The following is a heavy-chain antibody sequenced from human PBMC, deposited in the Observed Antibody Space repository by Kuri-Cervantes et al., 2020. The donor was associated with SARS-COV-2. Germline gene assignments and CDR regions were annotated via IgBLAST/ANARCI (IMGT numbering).Heavy chain of an antibody. Sequence: ASVKVSCKASGYSFSSYDINWVRQAPGQGLEWMGWINPNSGSTNYAQKFQGRVTMTRDTSISTAYMELSRLRSDDTAVYYCARALNDFWSGYYSSGYFDLWGRGTLVTVSS. V-gene: IGHV1-2*02. D-gene: IGHD3-3*01. CDR1: GYSFSSYD. CDR2: INPNSGST. CDR3: ARALNDFWSGYYSSGYFDL. J-gene: IGHJ2*01.